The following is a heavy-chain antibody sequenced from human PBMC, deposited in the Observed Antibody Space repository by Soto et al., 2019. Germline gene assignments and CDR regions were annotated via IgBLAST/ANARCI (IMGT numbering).Heavy chain of an antibody. D-gene: IGHD3-10*01. V-gene: IGHV1-24*01. CDR2: FDTEDGET. Sequence: ASVKVSCKVSGYTLTELSMHWVRQAPGKGLEWMGGFDTEDGETIYAQKFQGRVTMTEDTSTDTAYMELSSLRSEDTAVYYCAAWGSWSYRSDFQHWGQGALVTVS. CDR1: GYTLTELS. CDR3: AAWGSWSYRSDFQH. J-gene: IGHJ1*01.